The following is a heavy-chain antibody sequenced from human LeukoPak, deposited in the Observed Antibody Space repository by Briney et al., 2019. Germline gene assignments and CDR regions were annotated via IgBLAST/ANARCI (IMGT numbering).Heavy chain of an antibody. V-gene: IGHV3-21*01. J-gene: IGHJ4*02. Sequence: SLRPSWAADALSFSSNSMNWVRQAPGEVLEWVSSISTSSNYTYYANSVKGRFTISRDNAKNSLYLQMTSLRAEDTAVYYGARRAALDYWGQGTLVTVSS. CDR2: ISTSSNYT. D-gene: IGHD2-15*01. CDR3: ARRAALDY. CDR1: ALSFSSNS.